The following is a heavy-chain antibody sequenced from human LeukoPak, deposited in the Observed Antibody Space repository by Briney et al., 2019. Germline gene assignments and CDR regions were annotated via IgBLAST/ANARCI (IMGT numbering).Heavy chain of an antibody. J-gene: IGHJ4*02. CDR2: INHSGST. CDR1: GGSFSGYY. CDR3: ARGPWYDFWSGYWDLFDY. Sequence: PSETLSLTCAVYGGSFSGYYWSWIRQPPGKGLEWIGEINHSGSTNYNPSLKSRVTMSVDTSKNQFSLKLSSVTAADTAVYYCARGPWYDFWSGYWDLFDYWGQGTLVTVSS. D-gene: IGHD3-3*01. V-gene: IGHV4-34*01.